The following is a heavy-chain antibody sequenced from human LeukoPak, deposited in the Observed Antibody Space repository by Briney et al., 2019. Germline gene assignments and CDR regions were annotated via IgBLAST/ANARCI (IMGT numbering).Heavy chain of an antibody. D-gene: IGHD3-16*02. CDR1: GFTFSSYE. Sequence: PGGSLRLSCSASGFTFSSYEMNYVRQAPGKGLEWVSYISSSGSSIYYADSVKGRFTISRDNAKNSLYLQMNSLRAEDTADSYFASDGGYYDYVWGSYRSLYYFDYWGQGTLVTVSS. V-gene: IGHV3-48*03. CDR3: ASDGGYYDYVWGSYRSLYYFDY. J-gene: IGHJ4*02. CDR2: ISSSGSSI.